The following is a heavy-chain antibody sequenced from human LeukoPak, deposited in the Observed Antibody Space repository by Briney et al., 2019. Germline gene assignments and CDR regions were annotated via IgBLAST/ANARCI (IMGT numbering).Heavy chain of an antibody. J-gene: IGHJ6*02. Sequence: GASVKVSCKASGYTFTSYGISWVRQAPGQGLGWMGWISAYNGNTNYAQKLQGRVTMTTDTSTSTAYMELRSLRSDDTAVYYCARGTDCSSTSCPYYYYYYGMDVWGQGTTVTVSS. V-gene: IGHV1-18*01. D-gene: IGHD2-2*01. CDR1: GYTFTSYG. CDR2: ISAYNGNT. CDR3: ARGTDCSSTSCPYYYYYYGMDV.